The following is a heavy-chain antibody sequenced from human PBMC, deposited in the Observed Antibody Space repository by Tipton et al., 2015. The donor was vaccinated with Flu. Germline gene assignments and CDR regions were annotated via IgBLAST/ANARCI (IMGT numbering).Heavy chain of an antibody. Sequence: SLRLSCAASGFTFSSYWMSWVRQAPGKGLEWVAIIKQDGSEKYYVDSVKGRFTISRDNAKNSLYLQMNSLRAEDTAVYYCARDMYSPYSGSYFDYWGQGTLVTVSS. CDR1: GFTFSSYW. J-gene: IGHJ4*02. D-gene: IGHD1-26*01. CDR2: IKQDGSEK. CDR3: ARDMYSPYSGSYFDY. V-gene: IGHV3-7*01.